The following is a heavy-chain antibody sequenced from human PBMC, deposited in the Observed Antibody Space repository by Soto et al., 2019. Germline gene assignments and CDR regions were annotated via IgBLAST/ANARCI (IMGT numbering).Heavy chain of an antibody. D-gene: IGHD6-19*01. CDR3: ATPTVAGHGRLDY. CDR2: TSVGGSST. J-gene: IGHJ4*02. V-gene: IGHV3-23*01. CDR1: GFTFSSYA. Sequence: PGGSLRLSCAASGFTFSSYAMSWVRQAPGKGLEWVSSTSVGGSSTYYADSVKGRFTISRDNSKNTLYLQMNSLRAEDTAVYYCATPTVAGHGRLDYWGQGALVTVSS.